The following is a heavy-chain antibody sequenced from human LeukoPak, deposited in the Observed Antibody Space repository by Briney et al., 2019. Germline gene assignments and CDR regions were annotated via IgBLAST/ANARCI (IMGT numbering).Heavy chain of an antibody. CDR2: IKQDGSEK. V-gene: IGHV3-7*05. J-gene: IGHJ4*02. CDR3: ARVGPGY. Sequence: GGSLRLSCAASGFTCSSYWMSWVRQAPGKGLEWVANIKQDGSEKYYVDSVKGRFTISRDNAKDSLYLQMNSLRAEDTDVYYCARVGPGYWGQGTLVTVSS. CDR1: GFTCSSYW.